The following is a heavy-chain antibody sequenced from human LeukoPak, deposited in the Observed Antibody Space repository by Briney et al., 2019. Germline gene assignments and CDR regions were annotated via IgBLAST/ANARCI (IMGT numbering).Heavy chain of an antibody. J-gene: IGHJ6*03. CDR3: ARVGMVSYYMDV. V-gene: IGHV3-53*01. Sequence: GGSLRLSCAASGFTVSSNYMSWVRQAPGKGLEWVSVIYRGGSTYYADSVKGRFTISRDNSKNTLSLQMNSLRAVDTAVYYCARVGMVSYYMDVWGKGTTVTVSS. D-gene: IGHD5-24*01. CDR1: GFTVSSNY. CDR2: IYRGGST.